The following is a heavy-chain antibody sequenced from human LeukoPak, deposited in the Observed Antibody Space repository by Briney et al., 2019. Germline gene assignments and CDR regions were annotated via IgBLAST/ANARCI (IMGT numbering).Heavy chain of an antibody. CDR2: IYTSGST. J-gene: IGHJ4*02. V-gene: IGHV4-61*02. CDR3: AREALFLYYFDY. Sequence: PSETLSLTRTVSGGSISSGSYYWSWTRQPAGKGLEWIGRIYTSGSTNYNPSLKSRVTISVDTSKSQFSLKLSSVTAADTAVYYCAREALFLYYFDYWGQGTLVTVSS. D-gene: IGHD2-21*01. CDR1: GGSISSGSYY.